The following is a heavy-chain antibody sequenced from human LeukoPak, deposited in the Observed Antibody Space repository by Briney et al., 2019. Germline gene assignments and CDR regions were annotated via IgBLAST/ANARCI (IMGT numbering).Heavy chain of an antibody. J-gene: IGHJ4*02. CDR3: ARDRGSGIAAAGTAPAY. D-gene: IGHD6-13*01. CDR1: GFTFSSYA. Sequence: GGSLRLSCAASGFTFSSYAMHWVRQAPGKGLEWVAVISYDGSNKYYADSVKGRFTISRDNSKNTLYLQMNSLRAEDTAVYYCARDRGSGIAAAGTAPAYWGQGTLVTVSS. CDR2: ISYDGSNK. V-gene: IGHV3-30-3*01.